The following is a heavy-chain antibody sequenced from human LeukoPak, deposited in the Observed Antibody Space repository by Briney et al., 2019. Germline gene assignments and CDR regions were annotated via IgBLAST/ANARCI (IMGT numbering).Heavy chain of an antibody. CDR2: IKPDGGEK. CDR1: GFTFSSYW. D-gene: IGHD2-21*01. Sequence: GGSLRLSCAASGFTFSSYWMTWVRQAPGKGLEWVANIKPDGGEKSYVDSVKGRFTISRDNAKNSLYLQMNSLRVEGTAVYYCASQPAVIGLDYWGQGNLVTVSS. V-gene: IGHV3-7*01. CDR3: ASQPAVIGLDY. J-gene: IGHJ4*02.